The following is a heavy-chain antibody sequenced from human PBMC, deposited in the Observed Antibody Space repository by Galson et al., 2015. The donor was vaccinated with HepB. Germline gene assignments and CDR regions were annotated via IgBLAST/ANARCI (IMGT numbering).Heavy chain of an antibody. CDR1: GYTFKSYG. CDR3: ARAGTYDLLTGFSTTSFREF. CDR2: ISAYNGDI. J-gene: IGHJ4*02. Sequence: SVKVSCKASGYTFKSYGISWVRQAPGQGLEWLGWISAYNGDIKYAQKVQGRVTMTTDTSTNTAYMELRSLTSDDTAVYYCARAGTYDLLTGFSTTSFREFWGQGSLVSVSA. D-gene: IGHD3-9*01. V-gene: IGHV1-18*04.